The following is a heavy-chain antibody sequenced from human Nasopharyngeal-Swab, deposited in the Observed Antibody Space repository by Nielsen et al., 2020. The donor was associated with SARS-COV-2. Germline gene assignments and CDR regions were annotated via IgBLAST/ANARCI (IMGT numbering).Heavy chain of an antibody. Sequence: GESPKTSCAAPGFTLDDYGMSWVRQAPGKGLEWVSGINWNGGSTGYADSVKGRSTISSDNAKNSLYLQMNSLRAEDTAVYYCVGQLTPLAWGQGTTVTVSS. CDR2: INWNGGST. CDR3: VGQLTPLA. CDR1: GFTLDDYG. V-gene: IGHV3-20*04. D-gene: IGHD4-23*01. J-gene: IGHJ6*02.